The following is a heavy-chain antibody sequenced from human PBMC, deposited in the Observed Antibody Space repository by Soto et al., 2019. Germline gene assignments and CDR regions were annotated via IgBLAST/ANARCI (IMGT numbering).Heavy chain of an antibody. CDR1: GYTFTSYY. J-gene: IGHJ5*02. CDR2: INPSGGST. D-gene: IGHD3-16*02. Sequence: QVQLVQSGAEVKKPGASVKVSCKASGYTFTSYYMHWVRQAPGQGLEWMGIINPSGGSTTYAQKFQGRVTMTRDTSTSTVYMELSSLRSEDTAVYYCARGVPEITFGGVIVGDWFDPWGQGTLVTVSS. V-gene: IGHV1-46*01. CDR3: ARGVPEITFGGVIVGDWFDP.